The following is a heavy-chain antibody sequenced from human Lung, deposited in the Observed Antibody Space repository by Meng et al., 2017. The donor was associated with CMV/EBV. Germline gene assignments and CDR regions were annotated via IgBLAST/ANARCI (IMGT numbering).Heavy chain of an antibody. CDR1: GYSFTSYW. Sequence: GGSLRLSCKGSGYSFTSYWIGWVRQMPGKGLEWMGIIYPGDSDTRYSPSFQGQVTISADKSISTAYLQWSSLKASDTAMYYCARRPRRFLEWFDSMDVWGQGTTVTVSS. CDR3: ARRPRRFLEWFDSMDV. CDR2: IYPGDSDT. J-gene: IGHJ6*02. V-gene: IGHV5-51*01. D-gene: IGHD3-3*01.